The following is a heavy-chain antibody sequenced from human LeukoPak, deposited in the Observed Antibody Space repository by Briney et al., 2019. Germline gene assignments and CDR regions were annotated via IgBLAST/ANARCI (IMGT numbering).Heavy chain of an antibody. CDR2: ISGSGVST. CDR1: GFIFSSYA. D-gene: IGHD3-22*01. J-gene: IGHJ4*02. CDR3: AKDRSYYDSSGYIYYFDY. V-gene: IGHV3-23*01. Sequence: PGGSLRLSCAASGFIFSSYAISWVRQAPGKGLEWVSDISGSGVSTYYADSVKGRFTISRDNSKNTLYLQMNSLRAEDTAVYYCAKDRSYYDSSGYIYYFDYWGQGTLVTVSS.